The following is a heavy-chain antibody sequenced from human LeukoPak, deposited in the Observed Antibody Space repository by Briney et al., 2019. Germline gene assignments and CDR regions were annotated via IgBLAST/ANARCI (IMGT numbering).Heavy chain of an antibody. J-gene: IGHJ4*02. CDR3: VREESGGYFDY. V-gene: IGHV1-46*01. Sequence: GASVKVSCTSSGFTFTNYLLHWVRQAPGQGLEWLGRIAPTVDTTNYAQKFRDRVTMTRDTSTSTVYMELRSLRAEDTAVYSCVREESGGYFDYWGQGTLVSVSS. CDR1: GFTFTNYL. CDR2: IAPTVDTT. D-gene: IGHD2-8*02.